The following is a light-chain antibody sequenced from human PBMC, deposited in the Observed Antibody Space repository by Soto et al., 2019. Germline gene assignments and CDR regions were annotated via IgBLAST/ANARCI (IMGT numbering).Light chain of an antibody. J-gene: IGKJ3*01. CDR1: QSVSSSY. V-gene: IGKV3-20*01. CDR2: GAS. CDR3: QHR. Sequence: ENLFTQSPGTLSLSPGERATLSCRASQSVSSSYLAWYQQKPGQAPRLLIYGASSRATGIPDRFSGSGSGTEFTLTISRLEPEAFAVYYCQHRLGP.